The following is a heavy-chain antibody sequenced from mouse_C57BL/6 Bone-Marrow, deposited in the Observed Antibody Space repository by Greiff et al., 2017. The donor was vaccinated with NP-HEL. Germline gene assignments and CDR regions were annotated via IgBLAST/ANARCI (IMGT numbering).Heavy chain of an antibody. CDR1: GFTFSSYA. Sequence: EVMLVESGEGLVKPGGSLKLSCAASGFTFSSYAMSWVRQTPEKRLEWVAYISSGGDYIYYADTVKGRFTISRDNARNTLYLQMSSLKSEDTAMYYCARPYYYGSSFFWYFDVWGTGTTVTVSS. CDR3: ARPYYYGSSFFWYFDV. D-gene: IGHD1-1*01. CDR2: ISSGGDYI. J-gene: IGHJ1*03. V-gene: IGHV5S21*01.